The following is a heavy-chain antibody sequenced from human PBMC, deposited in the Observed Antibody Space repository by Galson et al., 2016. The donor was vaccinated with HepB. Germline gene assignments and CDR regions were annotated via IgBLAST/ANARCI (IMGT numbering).Heavy chain of an antibody. V-gene: IGHV4-59*02. J-gene: IGHJ3*02. Sequence: SETLSLTCSVSGGSVSGHYWNWVRQSPQKRLEWLGYLCSSGGSSYNPSLKGRVSISVDTSKNQFSLTLTSVTAADTAVYYCARGAPNEVRYFDKGTFDIWGQGKMVTVSS. D-gene: IGHD3-9*01. CDR3: ARGAPNEVRYFDKGTFDI. CDR1: GGSVSGHY. CDR2: LCSSGGS.